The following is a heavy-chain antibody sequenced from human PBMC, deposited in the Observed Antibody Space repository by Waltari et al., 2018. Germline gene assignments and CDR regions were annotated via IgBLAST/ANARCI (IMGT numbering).Heavy chain of an antibody. V-gene: IGHV4-38-2*02. J-gene: IGHJ4*02. Sequence: QVQLQESGPGLVKPSETLSLTCTVSGYSINSGYYWGWIRQPPGKGLEWIGSIYHSGSTCYNPSLKSRVTISVDMSKNQFSLKLNSVTAADTAVYYCAREAGDGYLVDYWGQGSLVTVSS. CDR3: AREAGDGYLVDY. CDR1: GYSINSGYY. CDR2: IYHSGST. D-gene: IGHD5-12*01.